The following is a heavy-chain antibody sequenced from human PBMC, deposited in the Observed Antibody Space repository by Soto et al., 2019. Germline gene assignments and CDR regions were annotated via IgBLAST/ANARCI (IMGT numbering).Heavy chain of an antibody. CDR2: ISAYNGNT. CDR3: ARDVLRYFDWLPSHWYFDL. J-gene: IGHJ2*01. V-gene: IGHV1-18*04. D-gene: IGHD3-9*01. Sequence: QVQLVQSGAEVKKPGASVKVSCKASGYTFTGSGISWVRQAPGQGLAWMGWISAYNGNTNYAQKLQGRVTMTTDTSTSPAYMELRSLRSDDTAVYYCARDVLRYFDWLPSHWYFDLWGRGTLVTVSS. CDR1: GYTFTGSG.